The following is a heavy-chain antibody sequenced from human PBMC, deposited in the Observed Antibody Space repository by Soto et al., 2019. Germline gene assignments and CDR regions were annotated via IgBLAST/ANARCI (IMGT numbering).Heavy chain of an antibody. Sequence: SETLSLTCAVYGGSFSGYYWSWIRQPPGKGLEWIGEINCSGSTNYNPSLKSRVTISVDTSKNQFSLKLSSVTAADTAVYYCARGHYDYIWGSYRQPHYMDAWGKGTTVTVSS. V-gene: IGHV4-34*01. J-gene: IGHJ6*03. CDR1: GGSFSGYY. CDR2: INCSGST. CDR3: ARGHYDYIWGSYRQPHYMDA. D-gene: IGHD3-16*02.